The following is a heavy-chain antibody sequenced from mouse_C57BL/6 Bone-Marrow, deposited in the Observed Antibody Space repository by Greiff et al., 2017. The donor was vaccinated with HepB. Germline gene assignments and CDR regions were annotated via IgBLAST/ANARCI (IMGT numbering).Heavy chain of an antibody. CDR3: ARSGLLLRLGPAY. D-gene: IGHD1-1*01. CDR2: IYPRSGNT. CDR1: GYTFTSYG. V-gene: IGHV1-81*01. Sequence: VQLQQSGAELARPGASVKLSCKASGYTFTSYGISWVKQRTGQGLEWIGEIYPRSGNTYYNEKFKGKATLTADKSSSTAYMELRSLTSEDSAVYFCARSGLLLRLGPAYWGQGTLVTVSA. J-gene: IGHJ3*01.